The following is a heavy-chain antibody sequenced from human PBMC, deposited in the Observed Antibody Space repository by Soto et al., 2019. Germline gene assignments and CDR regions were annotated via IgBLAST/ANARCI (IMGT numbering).Heavy chain of an antibody. CDR2: ISSSTSYV. J-gene: IGHJ4*02. Sequence: EVQLVESGGGLVKPGGSLRLSCAASGFTFSRYGMNWLRQAPGKGLEWVASISSSTSYVYYADSVKGRFSTSRDNAKNILYLEMNSLRAEDTAVYYCAKDISLRGWVYLVVEYWGQGTLVTVSP. D-gene: IGHD6-13*01. CDR3: AKDISLRGWVYLVVEY. V-gene: IGHV3-21*02. CDR1: GFTFSRYG.